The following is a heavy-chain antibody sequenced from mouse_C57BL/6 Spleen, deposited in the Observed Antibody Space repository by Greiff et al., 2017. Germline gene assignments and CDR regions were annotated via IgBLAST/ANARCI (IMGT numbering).Heavy chain of an antibody. V-gene: IGHV14-4*01. Sequence: VQLQQSGAELVRPGASVKLSCTASGFNIKDDYMHWVKQRPEQGLEWIGWIDPENGDTEYASKLQGKATITADTSSNTAYLQLSSLTSEDTAVYYCTTKLREYYFDYWGQGTTLTVSS. J-gene: IGHJ2*01. CDR1: GFNIKDDY. D-gene: IGHD1-1*01. CDR2: IDPENGDT. CDR3: TTKLREYYFDY.